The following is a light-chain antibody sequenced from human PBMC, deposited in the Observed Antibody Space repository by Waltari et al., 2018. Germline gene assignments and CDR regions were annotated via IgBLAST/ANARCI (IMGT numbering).Light chain of an antibody. CDR2: EDT. CDR1: ALPRQY. V-gene: IGLV3-10*01. Sequence: SYELTPPPSVSVSPGQPARITCPGHALPRQYPYWFQQKSGQAPRLVIYEDTKRPPGIPERFSGSSSGTVATLTITGAQVDDEADYYCYSSDSTGLRVFGGGTTVVVL. CDR3: YSSDSTGLRV. J-gene: IGLJ1*01.